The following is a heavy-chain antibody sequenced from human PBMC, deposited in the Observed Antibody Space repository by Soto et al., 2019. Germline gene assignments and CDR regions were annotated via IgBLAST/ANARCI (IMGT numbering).Heavy chain of an antibody. CDR3: ARDSRGGAARRPTFYY. V-gene: IGHV3-48*03. CDR2: IGRSGETI. CDR1: GFTFSSFE. J-gene: IGHJ4*02. D-gene: IGHD6-6*01. Sequence: GGSLRLSCVGSGFTFSSFEMNWVRQTPGKGLEWLSYIGRSGETIYYADSVKGRFTISRDNAKSSLFLQMTGLRDEDTGIYYCARDSRGGAARRPTFYYWGRGTLVTVSS.